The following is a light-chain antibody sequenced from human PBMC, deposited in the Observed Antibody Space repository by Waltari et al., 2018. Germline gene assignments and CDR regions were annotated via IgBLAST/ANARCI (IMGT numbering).Light chain of an antibody. CDR2: EVT. CDR3: SSYTDSSTFGL. CDR1: SRDVGGYNY. Sequence: QSALPQPASVSGSPGQSITLSCTGTSRDVGGYNYVPWYQLHPGQAPKLMIYEVTNRPSGVSNRFSGSKSGNTASLTISGRQAEDEADYYCSSYTDSSTFGLFGGGTKLTVL. J-gene: IGLJ2*01. V-gene: IGLV2-14*01.